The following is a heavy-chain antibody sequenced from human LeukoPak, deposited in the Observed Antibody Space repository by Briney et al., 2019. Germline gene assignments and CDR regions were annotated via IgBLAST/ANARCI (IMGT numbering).Heavy chain of an antibody. V-gene: IGHV3-73*01. CDR2: IRSKANSYAT. CDR3: TSYPYYYNSSGDN. J-gene: IGHJ4*02. CDR1: GFTFSGSA. Sequence: GGSLRLSCAASGFTFSGSAMHWVRQASGKGLEWVGRIRSKANSYATAYAASVKGRFTISRDDSKNTAYLQMNSLKTEDTAVYYCTSYPYYYNSSGDNWGQGTLVTVSS. D-gene: IGHD3-22*01.